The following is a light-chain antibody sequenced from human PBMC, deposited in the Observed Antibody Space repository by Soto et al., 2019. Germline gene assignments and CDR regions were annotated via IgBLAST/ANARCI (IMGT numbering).Light chain of an antibody. V-gene: IGKV3-20*01. CDR3: HHYGDTPRT. Sequence: EIVLTQSPGTLSLSPGERATLSCRASHSVRSSYLAWYQQKPGQAPRLLIYGASNRATGIPDRFSGSGSGTDFTLTISRLEPEDFAVYYCHHYGDTPRTFGQGTKVDI. J-gene: IGKJ1*01. CDR1: HSVRSSY. CDR2: GAS.